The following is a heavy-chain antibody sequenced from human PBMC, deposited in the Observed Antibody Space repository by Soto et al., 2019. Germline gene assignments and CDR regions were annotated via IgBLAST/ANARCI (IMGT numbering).Heavy chain of an antibody. CDR1: GGSISSYY. CDR2: MYNSGST. CDR3: ASMGYHYGSGSYPLDY. Sequence: PSETLSLTCTVSGGSISSYYWTWIRQQPGKGLEWIGFMYNSGSTHYNPSLKSRVTISLDTSKNQFSLNLRSVTAADTAVYYCASMGYHYGSGSYPLDYWGQAILVTVSS. J-gene: IGHJ4*02. V-gene: IGHV4-59*08. D-gene: IGHD3-10*01.